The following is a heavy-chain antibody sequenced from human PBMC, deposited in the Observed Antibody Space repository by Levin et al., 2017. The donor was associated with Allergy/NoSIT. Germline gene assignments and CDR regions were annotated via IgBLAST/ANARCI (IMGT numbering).Heavy chain of an antibody. CDR3: ARVYGTWYVGVY. CDR2: ISSSSSSI. CDR1: GFTFSSYS. J-gene: IGHJ4*02. Sequence: PGGSLRLSCAASGFTFSSYSMNWVRQAPGKGLEWVSSISSSSSSIYYADSVKGRFTISRDNAKNSLYLQMNSLRAEDTALYYCARVYGTWYVGVYWGQGTLVTVSS. V-gene: IGHV3-21*01. D-gene: IGHD6-13*01.